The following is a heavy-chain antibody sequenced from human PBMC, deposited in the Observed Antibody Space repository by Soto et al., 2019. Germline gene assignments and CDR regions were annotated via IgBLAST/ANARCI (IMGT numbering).Heavy chain of an antibody. V-gene: IGHV5-51*01. D-gene: IGHD3-9*01. CDR1: GYSLTSYW. CDR3: ARHGVGDILTAHPAY. J-gene: IGHJ4*02. Sequence: GAALKISCEGCGYSLTSYWIGWVRQMPGKGLEWMGIIYPGDSDTRYSPSFLGQVTISADKSISTAYLQWSSLKASDTAMYYCARHGVGDILTAHPAYWGQGTLVPVSS. CDR2: IYPGDSDT.